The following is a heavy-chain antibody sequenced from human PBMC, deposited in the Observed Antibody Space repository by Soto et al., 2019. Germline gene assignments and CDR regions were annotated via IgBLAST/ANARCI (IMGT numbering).Heavy chain of an antibody. CDR3: ARDVAVAGLVY. D-gene: IGHD6-19*01. CDR2: MNPNSGNT. J-gene: IGHJ4*02. Sequence: QVQLVQSGAEVKKPGASVKVSCKASGYTFTSYDINWVRQATGQGLEWMGRMNPNSGNTGYAQKFQGRDTMTRNTSISTAYMELSRRSSEDTAVCYCARDVAVAGLVYWGQGTLVTVSS. V-gene: IGHV1-8*01. CDR1: GYTFTSYD.